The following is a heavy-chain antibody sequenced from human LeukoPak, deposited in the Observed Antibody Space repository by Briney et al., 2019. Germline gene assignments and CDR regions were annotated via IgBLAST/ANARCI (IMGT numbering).Heavy chain of an antibody. D-gene: IGHD6-19*01. CDR3: ASSSSGWSMGYFDY. Sequence: ASVKVSCKASDSPSTASIWNWCGKAPGKGLGGREGINPNSGGTNYAQKFQGRVTMTGDTSISTAYMELIRLRSDDTAVYYCASSSSGWSMGYFDYWGQGTLVTVSS. V-gene: IGHV1-2*02. CDR1: DSPSTAS. CDR2: INPNSGGT. J-gene: IGHJ4*02.